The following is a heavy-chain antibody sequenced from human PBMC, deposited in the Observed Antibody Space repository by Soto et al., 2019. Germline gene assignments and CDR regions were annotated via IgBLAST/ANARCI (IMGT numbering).Heavy chain of an antibody. CDR2: IHYSGTT. D-gene: IGHD3-3*01. Sequence: QVQLQESGPGLVKPSETLSLTCTVSGGSINNYYWSWIRQPPGAGLEWIGYIHYSGTTNYNPSLMSRVTISMDTSKNQFFLKLTSMTAAGTAVYYCARRWSGIDYWGQGTLVTVSS. CDR1: GGSINNYY. V-gene: IGHV4-59*01. J-gene: IGHJ4*02. CDR3: ARRWSGIDY.